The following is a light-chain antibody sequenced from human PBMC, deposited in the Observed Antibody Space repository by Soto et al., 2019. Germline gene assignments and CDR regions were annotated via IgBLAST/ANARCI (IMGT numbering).Light chain of an antibody. CDR1: SNDIGAYNY. V-gene: IGLV2-14*01. J-gene: IGLJ1*01. CDR2: EVS. CDR3: SSYTSSRTLYG. Sequence: QSALTQPTSVSWSPGQSITISCTGNSNDIGAYNYVSWYQQHPGKAPKLMIYEVSNRPSGVSNRFSGSKSGNTASLTISGLQDQAQADYYCSSYTSSRTLYGLGTGTKVTVL.